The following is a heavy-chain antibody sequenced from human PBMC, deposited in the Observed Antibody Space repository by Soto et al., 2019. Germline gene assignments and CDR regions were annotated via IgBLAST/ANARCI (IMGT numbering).Heavy chain of an antibody. D-gene: IGHD4-17*01. CDR2: INSDGSST. J-gene: IGHJ4*02. V-gene: IGHV3-74*01. CDR1: GFTVSSYL. Sequence: GGSLRLSCAASGFTVSSYLMHWVRQAPGKGLVWVARINSDGSSTSFADSVKGRFTISRDNAKNTLYLQMNSLRAEDTAVYYCARVNYGDYGGVYDYWGQGTLVTVSS. CDR3: ARVNYGDYGGVYDY.